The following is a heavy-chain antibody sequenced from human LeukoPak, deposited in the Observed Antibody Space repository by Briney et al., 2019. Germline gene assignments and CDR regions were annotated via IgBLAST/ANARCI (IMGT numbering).Heavy chain of an antibody. CDR1: GGSISSSSYY. CDR3: ARDGDYYDSKAGSY. V-gene: IGHV4-39*07. Sequence: SETLSLTCTVSGGSISSSSYYWGWIRQPPGKGLEWIGSIYYSGSTYYNPSLKSRVTISVDTSKNQFSLKLGSVTAADTAVYYCARDGDYYDSKAGSYWGQGTLVTVSS. CDR2: IYYSGST. J-gene: IGHJ4*02. D-gene: IGHD3-22*01.